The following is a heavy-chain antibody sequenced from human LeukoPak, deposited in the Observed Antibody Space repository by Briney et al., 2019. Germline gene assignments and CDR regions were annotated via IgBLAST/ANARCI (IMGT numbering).Heavy chain of an antibody. CDR2: FDPEDGET. Sequence: GASVKVSCKVSGYTLTELSMHWVRQAPGKGLEWMGGFDPEDGETIYAQKFQGRVTMTEDTSTDTAYMELSSLRSEDTAVYYCASLSAGYYCMDVWGKGTTVTVSS. D-gene: IGHD3-16*02. J-gene: IGHJ6*03. CDR3: ASLSAGYYCMDV. CDR1: GYTLTELS. V-gene: IGHV1-24*01.